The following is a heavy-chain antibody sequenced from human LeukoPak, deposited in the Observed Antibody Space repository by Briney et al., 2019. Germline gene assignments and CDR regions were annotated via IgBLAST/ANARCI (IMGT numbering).Heavy chain of an antibody. CDR3: ARGGGWYVDYYYYYMDV. J-gene: IGHJ6*03. D-gene: IGHD6-19*01. Sequence: GGSLRLSCAASGFTFSNYWMNWVRQAPGKGLEWVSYISSSGSTIYYADSVKGRFTISRDNAKNSLYLQMNSLRAEDTAVYYCARGGGWYVDYYYYYMDVWGKGTTVTVSS. CDR2: ISSSGSTI. CDR1: GFTFSNYW. V-gene: IGHV3-48*04.